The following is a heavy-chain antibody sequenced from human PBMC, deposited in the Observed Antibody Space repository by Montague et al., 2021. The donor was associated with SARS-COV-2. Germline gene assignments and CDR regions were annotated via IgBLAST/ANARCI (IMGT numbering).Heavy chain of an antibody. D-gene: IGHD3-16*02. CDR1: GGSISSSSYY. Sequence: SETLSLTCTVSGGSISSSSYYWGWIRQPPGKGLEWIGSIYYSGSTYYNPSLKSRVTISVDTSKNQFSLKLSSVTAADTAVYFCARDRPESWRISPGPAGLFATVIHSASGMDVWGQGTTVTVS. CDR2: IYYSGST. V-gene: IGHV4-39*02. CDR3: ARDRPESWRISPGPAGLFATVIHSASGMDV. J-gene: IGHJ6*02.